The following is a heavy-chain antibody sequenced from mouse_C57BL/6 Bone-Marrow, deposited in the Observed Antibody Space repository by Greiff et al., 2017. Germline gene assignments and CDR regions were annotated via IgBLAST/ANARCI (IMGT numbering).Heavy chain of an antibody. CDR1: GYTFTDYY. CDR3: AKYESYWYFDV. V-gene: IGHV1-77*01. D-gene: IGHD2-3*01. CDR2: IGPGSGSS. J-gene: IGHJ1*03. Sequence: VQLQQSGAELVKPGASVKISCKASGYTFTDYYINWVKQRPGQGLEWIGKIGPGSGSSYYNEKFKGKATLTADKSSSTAYMKLSSLTSEDAAVYFCAKYESYWYFDVWGTGTTVTVSS.